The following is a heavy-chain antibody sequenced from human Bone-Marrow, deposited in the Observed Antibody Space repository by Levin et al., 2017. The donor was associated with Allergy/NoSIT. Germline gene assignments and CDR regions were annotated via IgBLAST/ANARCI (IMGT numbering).Heavy chain of an antibody. V-gene: IGHV3-30*04. D-gene: IGHD3-3*01. CDR2: LSHDGTNN. Sequence: GGSLRLSCAPSGFTFSTYAIHWVRQAPGKGLEWVAVLSHDGTNNYYADSVKGRFTISRDNSKNTLYLQMTSLRPDDTALYYCARNNYDFWSSPAEGYYGLDVWGPGTSVTVSS. CDR3: ARNNYDFWSSPAEGYYGLDV. CDR1: GFTFSTYA. J-gene: IGHJ6*02.